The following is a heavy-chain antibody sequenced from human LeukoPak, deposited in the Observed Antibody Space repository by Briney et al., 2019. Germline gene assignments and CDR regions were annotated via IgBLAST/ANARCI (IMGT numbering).Heavy chain of an antibody. V-gene: IGHV3-11*04. Sequence: PGGSLRLFCAASGLTFSNFYKRWTRQAPGKGLEWVLYISSSGSTMYYADSVRGRFTISRDNAKNSLYLQMNSLRAEDTAVYYCAREAISGYSDWGQGTLVTVSS. CDR1: GLTFSNFY. J-gene: IGHJ4*02. CDR3: AREAISGYSD. D-gene: IGHD3-22*01. CDR2: ISSSGSTM.